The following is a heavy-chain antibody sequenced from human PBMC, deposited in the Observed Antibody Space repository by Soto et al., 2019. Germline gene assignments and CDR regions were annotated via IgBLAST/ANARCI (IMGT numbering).Heavy chain of an antibody. CDR2: ISSASDYS. CDR3: ARNEXNNDNWFDT. D-gene: IGHD1-20*01. J-gene: IGHJ5*02. Sequence: GSLRLSCTASGFTFSXXXXXWIRQAPGKGLEWISYISSASDYSTYADSVKGRFTISRDNAKNSLYLQLNNVRPDETALYFCARNEXNNDNWFDTWGLXXXVTVSS. V-gene: IGHV3-11*06. CDR1: GFTFSXXX.